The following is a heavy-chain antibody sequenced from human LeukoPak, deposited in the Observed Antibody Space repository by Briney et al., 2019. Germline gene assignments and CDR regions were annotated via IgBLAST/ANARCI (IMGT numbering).Heavy chain of an antibody. Sequence: ASVKVPCKASGGTFSSYAISWVRQAPGQGLEWMGGIIPIFGTANYAQKFQDRVTITADKSTSTAYMELSSLRFEDTAVYYCARDEGAKIAFHIWGQGTMVTVSS. J-gene: IGHJ3*02. CDR1: GGTFSSYA. V-gene: IGHV1-69*06. CDR2: IIPIFGTA. CDR3: ARDEGAKIAFHI. D-gene: IGHD1-26*01.